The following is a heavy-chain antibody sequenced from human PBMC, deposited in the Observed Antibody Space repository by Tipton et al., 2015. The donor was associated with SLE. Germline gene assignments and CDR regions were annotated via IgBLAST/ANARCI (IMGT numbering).Heavy chain of an antibody. CDR1: GFSFSSFD. V-gene: IGHV3-33*08. J-gene: IGHJ4*02. CDR2: MWYENGGNK. D-gene: IGHD1-1*01. Sequence: SLRLSCEASGFSFSSFDMHWVRQAPGKGLEWVAVMWYENGGNKYYADSVKGRFTISRDNSKNTLYLQINSLRAEDTAMYYCARGGGTTTDPFDSWGQGTLVTVSS. CDR3: ARGGGTTTDPFDS.